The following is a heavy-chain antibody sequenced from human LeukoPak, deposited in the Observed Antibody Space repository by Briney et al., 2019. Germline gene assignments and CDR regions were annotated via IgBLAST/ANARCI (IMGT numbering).Heavy chain of an antibody. CDR1: GGSISSYY. D-gene: IGHD6-13*01. CDR2: ISNSGSTNYNRGST. Sequence: SETLSLTCTVSGGSISSYYWSWLRQPAGKGLEWIGRISNSGSTNYNRGSTNYNPSLESRVTISLSTSKNQVSLKVSSVTAADTAVYYCARVRYSSSWYPYYMDVWGKGTTVTVSS. V-gene: IGHV4-4*07. CDR3: ARVRYSSSWYPYYMDV. J-gene: IGHJ6*03.